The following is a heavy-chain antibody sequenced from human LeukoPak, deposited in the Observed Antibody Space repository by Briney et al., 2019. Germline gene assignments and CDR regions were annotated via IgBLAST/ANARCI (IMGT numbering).Heavy chain of an antibody. CDR2: IGADIGSI. Sequence: PGGSLRLSCAASGFTFDIYAMQWVPQAPGKGLECVASIGADIGSIDYAESVKGRLTICRDNVQNFLYLHMNSLVPYNNDLYYCGKGLAFLPYRTHFEPWGQGALVTVSS. CDR3: GKGLAFLPYRTHFEP. V-gene: IGHV3-9*01. D-gene: IGHD3-16*02. J-gene: IGHJ5*02. CDR1: GFTFDIYA.